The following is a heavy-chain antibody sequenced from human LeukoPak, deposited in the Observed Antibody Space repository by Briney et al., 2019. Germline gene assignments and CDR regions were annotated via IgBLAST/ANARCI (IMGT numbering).Heavy chain of an antibody. CDR2: INHSGST. D-gene: IGHD3-10*01. Sequence: SETLSLTCTVSGYSISSGYYWGWIRQPPGKGLEWIGEINHSGSTNYNPSLKSRVTISVDTSKNQFSLKLSSVTAADTAVYYCASGPGEGNYYYYYYMDVWGKGTTVTISS. CDR3: ASGPGEGNYYYYYYMDV. V-gene: IGHV4-38-2*02. CDR1: GYSISSGYY. J-gene: IGHJ6*03.